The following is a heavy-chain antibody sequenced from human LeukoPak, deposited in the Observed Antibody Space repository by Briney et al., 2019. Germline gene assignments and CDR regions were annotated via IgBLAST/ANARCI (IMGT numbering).Heavy chain of an antibody. Sequence: SETLSLTCTVSGGSISSGGYYWSWIRQHPGKGLEWIGYIYYSGSTYYNPSLKSRVTISVDTSKNQFSLKLSSVTAADTAVYSCARELRDFDWLLLDYWGQGTLVTVSS. CDR1: GGSISSGGYY. CDR2: IYYSGST. CDR3: ARELRDFDWLLLDY. J-gene: IGHJ4*02. D-gene: IGHD3-9*01. V-gene: IGHV4-31*03.